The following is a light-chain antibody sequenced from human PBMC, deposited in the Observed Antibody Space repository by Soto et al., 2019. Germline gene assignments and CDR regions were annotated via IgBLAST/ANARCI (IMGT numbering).Light chain of an antibody. CDR3: QHSYSTPLT. V-gene: IGKV1-39*01. Sequence: DIQMTQSPSSLSASVGDRVTITCRASQSISSYLNWYQQKPGKAPKLLIYAASSLQSGVPSRFSGSRSGTDFTLTITTLHPEDFPTYYYQHSYSTPLTFGAGTKVQIK. J-gene: IGKJ4*01. CDR1: QSISSY. CDR2: AAS.